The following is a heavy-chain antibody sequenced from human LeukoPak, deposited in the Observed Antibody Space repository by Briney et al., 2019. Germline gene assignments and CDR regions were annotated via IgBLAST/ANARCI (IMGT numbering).Heavy chain of an antibody. CDR3: ARASAGAIFYYGLDV. CDR1: GGSTNRHY. D-gene: IGHD3-9*01. Sequence: SETLSLTCSLSGGSTNRHYWSWIRQPPGKGLEWIGCIYNSGSTRYNPSLKSRVTISEDTSKNQFSLTLNSVTAADTAVYFCARASAGAIFYYGLDVWGRGTTVTVS. V-gene: IGHV4-59*11. CDR2: IYNSGST. J-gene: IGHJ6*02.